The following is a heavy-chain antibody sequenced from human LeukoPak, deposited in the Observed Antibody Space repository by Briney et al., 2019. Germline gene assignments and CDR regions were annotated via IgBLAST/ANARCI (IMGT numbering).Heavy chain of an antibody. J-gene: IGHJ5*02. D-gene: IGHD6-13*01. CDR3: ARVVRYSSRFDP. CDR2: INHSGST. CDR1: GGSFSGYY. V-gene: IGHV4-34*01. Sequence: SETLSLTCAVYGGSFSGYYWSWIRQPPGKGLEWTGEINHSGSTNYNPSLKSRVTISVDTSKNQFSLKLSSVTAADTAVYYCARVVRYSSRFDPWGQGTLVTVSS.